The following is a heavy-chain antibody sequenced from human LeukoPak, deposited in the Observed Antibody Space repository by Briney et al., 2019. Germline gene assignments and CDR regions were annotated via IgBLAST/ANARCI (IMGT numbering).Heavy chain of an antibody. V-gene: IGHV4-59*01. J-gene: IGHJ4*02. CDR3: ARFRPDYYGSGSYYAPGNFDY. Sequence: SETLSLTCTVSGGSISSYYWSWIRQPPGKGLEWIGYIYYSGSTNYNPSLKSRVTISVDTSKNQFSLKLSSVTAADTAVYYCARFRPDYYGSGSYYAPGNFDYWGQGTLVTVSS. CDR2: IYYSGST. D-gene: IGHD3-10*01. CDR1: GGSISSYY.